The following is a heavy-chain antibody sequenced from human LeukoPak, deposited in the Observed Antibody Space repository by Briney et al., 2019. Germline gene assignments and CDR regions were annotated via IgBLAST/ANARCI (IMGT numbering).Heavy chain of an antibody. Sequence: PGGSLRLSCAASGFTFSSYAMSWVRQAPGKGLEWVSGISGSGDDTYYAASVKGRFIVSRDTSKNTLYLQMNSLRAEDTAVYYCAKDPLNTVMVSPTFDYWGQGTLVTVSS. D-gene: IGHD5-18*01. CDR3: AKDPLNTVMVSPTFDY. V-gene: IGHV3-23*01. CDR1: GFTFSSYA. J-gene: IGHJ4*02. CDR2: ISGSGDDT.